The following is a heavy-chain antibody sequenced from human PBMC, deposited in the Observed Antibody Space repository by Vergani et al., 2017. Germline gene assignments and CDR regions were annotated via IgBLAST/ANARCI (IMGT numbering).Heavy chain of an antibody. CDR2: IRYDGSNK. CDR1: GFTFSSYA. Sequence: VQLLESGGGLVQPGGSLRLSCAASGFTFSSYAMSWVRQAPGKGLEWVAFIRYDGSNKYYADSVKGRFTISRDNAKNSLYLQMNSLRAEDTAVYYCARVGVNSGSYDYYYYYGMDVWGQGTTVTVSS. V-gene: IGHV3-30*02. D-gene: IGHD1-26*01. CDR3: ARVGVNSGSYDYYYYYGMDV. J-gene: IGHJ6*02.